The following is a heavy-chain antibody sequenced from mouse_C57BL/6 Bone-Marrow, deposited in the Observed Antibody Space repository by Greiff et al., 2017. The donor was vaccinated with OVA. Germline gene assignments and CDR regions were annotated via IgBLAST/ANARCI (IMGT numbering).Heavy chain of an antibody. V-gene: IGHV14-4*01. CDR3: TTNWDYFDY. CDR2: IDPENGDT. CDR1: GFNIKDDY. J-gene: IGHJ2*01. D-gene: IGHD4-1*01. Sequence: VHVKQSGAELVRPGASVKLSCTASGFNIKDDYMHWVKQRPEQGLEWIGWIDPENGDTEYASKFQGKATITADTSSNTAYLQLSRLTSEDTAVYYCTTNWDYFDYWGQGTTLTVSS.